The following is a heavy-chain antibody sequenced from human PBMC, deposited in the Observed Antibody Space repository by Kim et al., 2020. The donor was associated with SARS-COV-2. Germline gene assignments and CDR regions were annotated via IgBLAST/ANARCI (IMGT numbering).Heavy chain of an antibody. CDR3: QGASYTGSSTGLVAFDI. CDR1: GGSFSGYY. J-gene: IGHJ3*02. Sequence: SETLSLTCAVYGGSFSGYYWSWIRQPPGKGLEWMGEINHSGSTNYNPSLKSRVTISVDTSKNQFSLTLSSVTAADTAAYYCQGASYTGSSTGLVAFDIWG. CDR2: INHSGST. D-gene: IGHD1-26*01. V-gene: IGHV4-34*03.